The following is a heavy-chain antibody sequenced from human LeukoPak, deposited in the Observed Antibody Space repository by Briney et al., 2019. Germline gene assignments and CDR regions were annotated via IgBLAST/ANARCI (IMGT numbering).Heavy chain of an antibody. CDR3: ARDSGGQYGMDV. V-gene: IGHV3-48*03. D-gene: IGHD2-15*01. CDR1: GFTFSSYE. Sequence: GGSLRLSCTASGFTFSSYEMDWVRQAPGKGLEWVSYISPSGTTIYDADSVKGRFTISRDNARNSLYLQMNSLTAEDTAVYFCARDSGGQYGMDVWGQGTTVTVSS. CDR2: ISPSGTTI. J-gene: IGHJ6*02.